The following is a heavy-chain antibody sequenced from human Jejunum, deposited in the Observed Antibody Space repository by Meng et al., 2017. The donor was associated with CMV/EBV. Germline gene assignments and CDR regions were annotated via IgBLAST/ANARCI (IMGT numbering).Heavy chain of an antibody. J-gene: IGHJ4*02. V-gene: IGHV3-21*06. CDR3: AREYADYYDY. CDR2: ISPSSSYI. Sequence: LSCAGYGFTFNTYIMDWVRQAPGKGPEWVSSISPSSSYICYADSMKGRFTISRDNAKNSLYLQMNSLRAEDTAVYYCAREYADYYDYWGQGTLVTVSS. D-gene: IGHD6-25*01. CDR1: GFTFNTYI.